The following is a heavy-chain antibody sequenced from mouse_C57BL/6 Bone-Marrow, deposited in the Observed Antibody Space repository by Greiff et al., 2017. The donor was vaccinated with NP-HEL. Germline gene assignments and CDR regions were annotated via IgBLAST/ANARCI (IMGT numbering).Heavy chain of an antibody. J-gene: IGHJ4*01. D-gene: IGHD2-5*01. CDR1: GYTFTSYW. V-gene: IGHV1-69*01. CDR2: IDPSDSYT. CDR3: AREGYSNYGHYYAMDY. Sequence: QVQLQQSGAELVMPGASVKLSCKASGYTFTSYWMHWVKQRPGQGLEWIGEIDPSDSYTNYNQKFKGKSTLTVDKSSSTAYMQLSSLTSEYAAVYYCAREGYSNYGHYYAMDYWGQGTSVTVSS.